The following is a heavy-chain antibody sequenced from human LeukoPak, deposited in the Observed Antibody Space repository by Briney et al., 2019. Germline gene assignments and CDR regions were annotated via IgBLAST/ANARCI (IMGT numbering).Heavy chain of an antibody. J-gene: IGHJ5*02. CDR3: ARHGLVEMATITYWFDP. Sequence: SETLSPTCTVSGGSISSGSYYWSWIRQPAGKGLEWIGRIYTSGSTNYNPSLKSRVTISVDTSKNQFSLKLSSVAAADTAVYYCARHGLVEMATITYWFDPWGQGTLVTVSS. D-gene: IGHD5-24*01. CDR1: GGSISSGSYY. CDR2: IYTSGST. V-gene: IGHV4-61*02.